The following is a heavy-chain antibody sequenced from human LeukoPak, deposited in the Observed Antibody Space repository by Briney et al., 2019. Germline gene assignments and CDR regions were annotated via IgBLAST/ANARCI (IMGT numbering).Heavy chain of an antibody. CDR1: GFTFSSYS. Sequence: GGSLRLSCAASGFTFSSYSMNWVRQAPGKGLEWVSSISSSSSYIYYADSVKGRFTISRDNAKNSLYLQMNSLRAEDTAVYYCARERDFGVVSDDAFDIWGQGTMVTVSS. V-gene: IGHV3-21*01. J-gene: IGHJ3*02. D-gene: IGHD3-3*01. CDR2: ISSSSSYI. CDR3: ARERDFGVVSDDAFDI.